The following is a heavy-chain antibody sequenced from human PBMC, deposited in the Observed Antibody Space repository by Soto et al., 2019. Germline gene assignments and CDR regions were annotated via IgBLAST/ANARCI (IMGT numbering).Heavy chain of an antibody. D-gene: IGHD6-19*01. CDR1: GASITSYF. V-gene: IGHV4-59*01. CDR2: MYFNEST. CDR3: ARSVAVPGAHIDY. J-gene: IGHJ4*02. Sequence: PSETLSLTCTVSGASITSYFLNWIRQAPGKGLEWIGYMYFNESTNYNPSLKSRVSISVDTSKNEFSLRLSSVTAADTAVYFCARSVAVPGAHIDYWGQGTQVTVSS.